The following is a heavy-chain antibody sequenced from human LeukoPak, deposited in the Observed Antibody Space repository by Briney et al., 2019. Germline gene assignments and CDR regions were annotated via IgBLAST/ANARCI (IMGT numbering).Heavy chain of an antibody. V-gene: IGHV1-2*02. Sequence: GASVKVSCKASGYTFTGYYMHWVRQAPGQGLEWMGWINPNSGGTNYAQKFQGRVTMTRDTSISTAYMELSRLRSDDTAVYYCARSRYAYCGGDCHGGAFDIWGQGTMVTVSS. CDR3: ARSRYAYCGGDCHGGAFDI. D-gene: IGHD2-21*02. CDR2: INPNSGGT. J-gene: IGHJ3*02. CDR1: GYTFTGYY.